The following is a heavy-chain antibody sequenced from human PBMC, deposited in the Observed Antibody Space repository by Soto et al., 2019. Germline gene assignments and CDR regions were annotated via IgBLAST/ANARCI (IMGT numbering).Heavy chain of an antibody. V-gene: IGHV1-8*01. J-gene: IGHJ6*03. Sequence: QVQLVQSGAEVKKPGASVKVSCKASGYTFTSYDINWVRQATGQGLEWMGWMNPNSGNTGYAQKFQGRVTMTRNTSISTAYMELSSLRSEDTAVYYCARGVYSYCSSTSCNAPSYYYYYYYMGVWGKGTTVTVSS. CDR2: MNPNSGNT. CDR3: ARGVYSYCSSTSCNAPSYYYYYYYMGV. CDR1: GYTFTSYD. D-gene: IGHD2-2*01.